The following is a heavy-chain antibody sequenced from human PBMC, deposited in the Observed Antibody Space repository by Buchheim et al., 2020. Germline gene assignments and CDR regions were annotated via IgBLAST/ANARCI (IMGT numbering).Heavy chain of an antibody. V-gene: IGHV3-74*01. CDR2: INSDGSST. J-gene: IGHJ4*02. CDR3: ARDPLLNGGTLDY. D-gene: IGHD1-1*01. CDR1: GFTFSDLW. Sequence: VQLVESGGGLVQPGGSLRLSCAASGFTFSDLWMHWVRQTPGKGLMWVSRINSDGSSTIYGESVKGRFTVSRDNAKNTQYLQMSSLRAEDTGVYYCARDPLLNGGTLDYWGQGT.